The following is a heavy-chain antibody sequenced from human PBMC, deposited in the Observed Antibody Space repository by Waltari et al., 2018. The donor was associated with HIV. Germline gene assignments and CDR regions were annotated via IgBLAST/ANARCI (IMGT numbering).Heavy chain of an antibody. CDR2: IDSAGSRI. CDR1: GFTFSVHW. J-gene: IGHJ4*02. Sequence: EVQLVESGGDLVQPGGSLRLSCAATGFTFSVHWMHWVRQGPGKGRVWVARIDSAGSRISYADSVKGRFSISRDNAENTLYLQMNSLRVEDTAVYYCVRDGMVATFDHWGQGTLVTVSS. D-gene: IGHD5-12*01. CDR3: VRDGMVATFDH. V-gene: IGHV3-74*01.